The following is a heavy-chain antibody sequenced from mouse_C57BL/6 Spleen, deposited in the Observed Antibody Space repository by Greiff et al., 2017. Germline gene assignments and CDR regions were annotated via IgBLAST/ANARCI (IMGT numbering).Heavy chain of an antibody. J-gene: IGHJ2*01. CDR3: AREGY. CDR1: GYSFTGYY. V-gene: IGHV1-42*01. Sequence: DVKLQESGPELVKPGASVKISCKASGYSFTGYYMNWVKQSPEKSLEWIGEINPSTGGTTYNQKFKAKATLTVDKSSSTAYMQLKSLTSEDSAVYYCAREGYWGQGTTLTVSS. CDR2: INPSTGGT.